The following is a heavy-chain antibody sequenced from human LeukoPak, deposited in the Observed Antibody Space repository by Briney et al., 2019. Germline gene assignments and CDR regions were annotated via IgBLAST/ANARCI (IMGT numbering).Heavy chain of an antibody. V-gene: IGHV3-48*01. CDR2: ISGSSGII. Sequence: GGSLRLSCAASGFTFNTYTMNWVRQAPGKGLEWVSYISGSSGIIDYADSVRGRFTISRDNAKNSLYLQMNSLRAEDTAVYYCAREIEMALGYWGQGTLVTVSS. CDR1: GFTFNTYT. CDR3: AREIEMALGY. D-gene: IGHD5-24*01. J-gene: IGHJ4*02.